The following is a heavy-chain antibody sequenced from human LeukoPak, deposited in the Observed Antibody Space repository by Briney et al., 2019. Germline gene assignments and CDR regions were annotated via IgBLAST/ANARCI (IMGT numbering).Heavy chain of an antibody. D-gene: IGHD3-3*01. V-gene: IGHV4-34*01. Sequence: SETLSLTCAVYGGSFSGYYWSWIRQPPGKGLEWIGEINHSGSTNYNPSLKSRVTISVDTSKNQFSLKLSSVTAADTAVYYCARGLAYYDFWSGYPSTPHPFDYWGQGTLVTVSS. CDR1: GGSFSGYY. J-gene: IGHJ4*02. CDR2: INHSGST. CDR3: ARGLAYYDFWSGYPSTPHPFDY.